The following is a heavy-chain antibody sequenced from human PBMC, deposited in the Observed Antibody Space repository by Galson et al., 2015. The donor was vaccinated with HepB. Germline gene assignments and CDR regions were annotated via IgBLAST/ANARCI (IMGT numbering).Heavy chain of an antibody. CDR1: GFTVSSNY. Sequence: SLRLSCAASGFTVSSNYMSWVRQAPGKGLEWVSVIYGGGSTAYADSVKGRFTISRDDSKNTLYLQMNSLRADDSAVYYCAREDCSSGCYYFDYWGQGTLVTVSS. D-gene: IGHD6-19*01. J-gene: IGHJ4*02. CDR3: AREDCSSGCYYFDY. CDR2: IYGGGST. V-gene: IGHV3-66*01.